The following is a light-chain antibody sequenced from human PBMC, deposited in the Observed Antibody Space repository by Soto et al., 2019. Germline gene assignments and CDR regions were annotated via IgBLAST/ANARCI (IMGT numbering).Light chain of an antibody. J-gene: IGKJ2*01. CDR2: GAS. CDR3: LQYGSSPHT. CDR1: QSVSSSY. Sequence: EIVLSPSPGTLSLSPGERATLSCRASQSVSSSYLAWYQHKPGQAPRLLIYGASSRATGIPDRFSGSGSGTDFTLTISRLEPEDCAVYYCLQYGSSPHTFGQGTKLEIK. V-gene: IGKV3-20*01.